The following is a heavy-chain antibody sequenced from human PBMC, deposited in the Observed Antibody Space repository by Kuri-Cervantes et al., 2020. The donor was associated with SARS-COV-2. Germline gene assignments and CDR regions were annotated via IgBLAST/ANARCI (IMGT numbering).Heavy chain of an antibody. D-gene: IGHD2-2*01. CDR1: GGSFSGYY. CDR3: ASRHCSSTSCYRTTGKYYFDY. V-gene: IGHV4-34*01. CDR2: INHSGST. Sequence: SQTLSLTCAVYGGSFSGYYWSWIRQPPGKGLEWIGEINHSGSTNYNPSLKSRVTISVDTSKNQFSLKLSSVTAADTAVYYCASRHCSSTSCYRTTGKYYFDYWGQGTLVTVSS. J-gene: IGHJ4*02.